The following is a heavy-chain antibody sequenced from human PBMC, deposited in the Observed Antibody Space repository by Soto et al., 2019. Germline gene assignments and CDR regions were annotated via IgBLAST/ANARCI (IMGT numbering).Heavy chain of an antibody. V-gene: IGHV1-24*01. CDR3: ATETYYYDSSGYMWDY. J-gene: IGHJ4*02. CDR1: GYTLTELS. CDR2: FDPEDGET. Sequence: QVQLVQSGAEVKKPGASVKVSCKVSGYTLTELSMHWVRQAPGKGLEWMGGFDPEDGETIYAQKFQGRVTMTXXTXTXXAYMELSSLRSEDTAVYYCATETYYYDSSGYMWDYWGQGTLVTVSS. D-gene: IGHD3-22*01.